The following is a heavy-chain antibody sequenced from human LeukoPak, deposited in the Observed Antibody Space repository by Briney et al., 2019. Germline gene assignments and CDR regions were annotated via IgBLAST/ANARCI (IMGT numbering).Heavy chain of an antibody. V-gene: IGHV4-34*01. J-gene: IGHJ4*02. CDR1: GGSFSGYY. Sequence: SETLSLTCAVYGGSFSGYYWSWIRQPPGKGLEWIGEINHSGSTNHNPSLKSRVTISVDTSKNQFSLKLSSVTAADTAVYYCASEGDYGDQYWGQGTLVTVSS. CDR3: ASEGDYGDQY. D-gene: IGHD4-17*01. CDR2: INHSGST.